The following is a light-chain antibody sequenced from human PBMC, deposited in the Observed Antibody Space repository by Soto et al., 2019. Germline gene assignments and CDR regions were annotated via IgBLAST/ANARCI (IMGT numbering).Light chain of an antibody. V-gene: IGKV3-11*01. J-gene: IGKJ1*01. Sequence: ETVLTQSPSTLSSSPGERAPLSCRASQSVSSYLAWYQQKPGRAPRLLIFDASNRATGTPARFSGSGSGTDFTLTISSLEPEDFAVYYCQQRSNWPWTFGQGTKVDIK. CDR1: QSVSSY. CDR2: DAS. CDR3: QQRSNWPWT.